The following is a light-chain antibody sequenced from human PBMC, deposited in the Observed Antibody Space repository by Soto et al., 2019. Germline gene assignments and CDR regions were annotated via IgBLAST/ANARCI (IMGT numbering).Light chain of an antibody. V-gene: IGLV2-14*01. CDR1: SNDVGGYNY. CDR2: EVS. CDR3: TSYTSTIPYV. J-gene: IGLJ1*01. Sequence: QSALTQPDSVTGSPGQAITISCTGSSNDVGGYNYVSWYQQHPGQAPKLIIYEVSDRPSGVSPRFSGSKSGNTASLTISGLQVEDEADYFCTSYTSTIPYVFGSGTKVTVL.